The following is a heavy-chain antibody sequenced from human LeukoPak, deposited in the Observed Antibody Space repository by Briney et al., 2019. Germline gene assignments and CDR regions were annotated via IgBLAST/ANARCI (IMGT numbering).Heavy chain of an antibody. Sequence: PGGSLRLSCAASGFTFSSYSMNWVRQAPGKGLEWVSSISSSSSYIYYADSVKGRFTISRDNAKNSLYLQMNSLRAEDTAVYYCARFGELVSNWFDPWGQGTLVTVSS. CDR2: ISSSSSYI. D-gene: IGHD3-10*01. J-gene: IGHJ5*02. CDR1: GFTFSSYS. CDR3: ARFGELVSNWFDP. V-gene: IGHV3-21*01.